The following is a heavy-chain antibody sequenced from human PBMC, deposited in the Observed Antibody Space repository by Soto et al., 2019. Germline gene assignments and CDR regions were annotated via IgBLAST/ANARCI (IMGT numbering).Heavy chain of an antibody. CDR1: GYTFTSYG. V-gene: IGHV1-18*01. D-gene: IGHD6-13*01. Sequence: QVQLVQSGAEVKKPGASVKVSCKASGYTFTSYGISWVRQAPGQGLEWMGWISAYNGNTKYAQKFQGRVTMTTDTSTSTAYMEVRSVRSDDTAVYYCAGDAAAGLNDYCGQGSLVTVSS. CDR3: AGDAAAGLNDY. J-gene: IGHJ4*02. CDR2: ISAYNGNT.